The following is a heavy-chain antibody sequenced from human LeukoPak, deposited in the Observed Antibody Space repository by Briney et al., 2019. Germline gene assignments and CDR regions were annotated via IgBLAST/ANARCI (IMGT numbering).Heavy chain of an antibody. J-gene: IGHJ6*02. CDR1: RGSLSGYY. Sequence: SETLSLTCTVSRGSLSGYYWSWIRQPPGKGPEWVGYVYYSGSTNYNPSLKSRVTISVDTSKKQFSLKLSSVTAADTAVYYCARRGVAGVYYYYYYGMDVWGQGTTVTVSS. CDR3: ARRGVAGVYYYYYYGMDV. V-gene: IGHV4-59*08. CDR2: VYYSGST. D-gene: IGHD6-19*01.